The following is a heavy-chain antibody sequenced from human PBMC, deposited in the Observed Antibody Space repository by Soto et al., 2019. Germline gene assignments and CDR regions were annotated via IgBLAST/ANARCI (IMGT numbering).Heavy chain of an antibody. Sequence: SETLSLTGTGSCGSVISGSYYWSWIRQPPGKGLEWIGYIYYSGSTNYNPSLKSRVTISVDTSKNQFSLKLSSVTAADTAVYYCAREVYCSSTSCYEEGWFDPWGQGTLVTVS. CDR1: CGSVISGSYY. CDR3: AREVYCSSTSCYEEGWFDP. D-gene: IGHD2-2*01. CDR2: IYYSGST. J-gene: IGHJ5*02. V-gene: IGHV4-61*01.